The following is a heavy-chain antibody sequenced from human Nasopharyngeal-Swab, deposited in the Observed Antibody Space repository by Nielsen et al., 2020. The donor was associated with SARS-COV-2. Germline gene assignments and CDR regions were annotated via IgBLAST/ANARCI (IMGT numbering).Heavy chain of an antibody. J-gene: IGHJ6*03. CDR2: IKQDGSEK. D-gene: IGHD4-11*01. CDR1: GFTFSSYW. Sequence: GGSLRLSCAASGFTFSSYWMSWVRQAPGKGLEWVANIKQDGSEKYYVDSVKGRFTISRDNAKNSLCLQMNSLRAEDTAVYYCARQTSNPYYYYYMDVWGKGTTVTVSS. CDR3: ARQTSNPYYYYYMDV. V-gene: IGHV3-7*01.